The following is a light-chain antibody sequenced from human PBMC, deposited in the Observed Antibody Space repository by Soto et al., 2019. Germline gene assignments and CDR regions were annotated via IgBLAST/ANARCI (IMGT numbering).Light chain of an antibody. Sequence: QSVLAQPPSASGSPGQSVTISCTGTSSDVGAYNYVPWYQHHPGKAPKLMVYEVNKRPSGVPDRFSGSKSGNTASLTVSGLQAEDEADYYCTSHAGTINFPYIFGTGTKVNVL. J-gene: IGLJ1*01. CDR3: TSHAGTINFPYI. CDR2: EVN. V-gene: IGLV2-8*01. CDR1: SSDVGAYNY.